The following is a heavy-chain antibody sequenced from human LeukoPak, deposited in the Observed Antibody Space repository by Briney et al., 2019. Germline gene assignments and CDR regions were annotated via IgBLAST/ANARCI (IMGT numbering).Heavy chain of an antibody. Sequence: GGSLRLSCVASGFTFSNSVMTWVRQAPGKGLEWVSSILGTGDYTYFANSVKGRFTISRDNSKNTQYLQMNSLRAGDTAIYYRARGSKGTYDYWGQGTLVTVSS. J-gene: IGHJ4*02. CDR2: ILGTGDYT. CDR3: ARGSKGTYDY. V-gene: IGHV3-23*01. CDR1: GFTFSNSV.